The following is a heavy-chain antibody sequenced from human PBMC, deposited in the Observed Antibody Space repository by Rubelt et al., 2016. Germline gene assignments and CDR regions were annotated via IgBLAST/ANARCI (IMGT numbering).Heavy chain of an antibody. J-gene: IGHJ4*02. CDR2: INTDGST. CDR1: RYW. D-gene: IGHD1-7*01. V-gene: IGHV3-74*01. CDR3: LRETRNSFDY. Sequence: RYWMHWVRQAPGKGLVWVSRINTDGSTSYADSVKGRFTISRDNAKNTLYLQMSSLRAEDTAVYYCLRETRNSFDYWGQGTLVTVSS.